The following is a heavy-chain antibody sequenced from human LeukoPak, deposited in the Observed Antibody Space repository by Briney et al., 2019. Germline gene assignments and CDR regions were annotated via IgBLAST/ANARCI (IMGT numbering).Heavy chain of an antibody. CDR2: IYHSGST. Sequence: SPSQTLSLTCTVSGGSISSGGYYWSWIRQPPGKGLEWIGYIYHSGSTYYNPSLKSRVTISVDTSKNQFSLKLSSVTAADTAVYYCARGRGSGWYPMVWGQGTLVTVSS. V-gene: IGHV4-30-2*01. CDR1: GGSISSGGYY. D-gene: IGHD6-19*01. J-gene: IGHJ4*02. CDR3: ARGRGSGWYPMV.